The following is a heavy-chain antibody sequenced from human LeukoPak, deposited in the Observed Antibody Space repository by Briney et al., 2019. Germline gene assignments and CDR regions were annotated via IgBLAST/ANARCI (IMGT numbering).Heavy chain of an antibody. V-gene: IGHV1-18*01. J-gene: IGHJ6*03. Sequence: ASVKVSCKASGYTFTSYGISWVRQAPGQGLEWMGWISAYNGNTNYAQKLQGRVTMTTDTSTSTAYMELRSLRSDDTAVYYCARDCSGGSCYSFYYYYYMDVWGKGTTVIVSS. CDR3: ARDCSGGSCYSFYYYYYMDV. CDR1: GYTFTSYG. D-gene: IGHD2-15*01. CDR2: ISAYNGNT.